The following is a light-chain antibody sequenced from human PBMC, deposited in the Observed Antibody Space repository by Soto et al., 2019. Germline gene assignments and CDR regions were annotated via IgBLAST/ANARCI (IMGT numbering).Light chain of an antibody. J-gene: IGKJ1*01. Sequence: EIVMTQSPATLSVSPGERATLSCRASQRIGTYLAWYQQQPGQAPRLLIYGASTRAAGNSPRFSDCGSGTEFTRTYSSLQSEAFAVYYCQQYNGWPRTFGQGTKVGIK. CDR1: QRIGTY. V-gene: IGKV3-15*01. CDR2: GAS. CDR3: QQYNGWPRT.